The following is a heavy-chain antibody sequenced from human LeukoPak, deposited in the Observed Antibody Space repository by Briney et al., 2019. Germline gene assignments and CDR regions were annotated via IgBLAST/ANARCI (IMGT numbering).Heavy chain of an antibody. Sequence: SETLSLTCAVYGESFSGYYWSWIRQPPGKGLEWIGEINHSGSTNYKPSLKSRVTISVDTSKNQFSLKLSSVTAADTAVYYCASFAARLAGYWGQGTLVTVSS. CDR3: ASFAARLAGY. CDR1: GESFSGYY. J-gene: IGHJ4*02. V-gene: IGHV4-34*01. D-gene: IGHD6-6*01. CDR2: INHSGST.